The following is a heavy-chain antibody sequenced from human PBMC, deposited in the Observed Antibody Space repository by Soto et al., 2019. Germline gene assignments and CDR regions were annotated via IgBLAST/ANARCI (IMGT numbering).Heavy chain of an antibody. CDR1: GGSISSSSYY. CDR2: IYYSGST. Sequence: TETLSVTCTVSGGSISSSSYYWGWIRQPPGKGLEWIGSIYYSGSTYYNPSLKSRVTISVDTSKNQFSLKLSSVTAADTAVYYCARQGSGYLTPSNWFDPWGQGTLVPVSS. V-gene: IGHV4-39*01. D-gene: IGHD3-3*01. J-gene: IGHJ5*02. CDR3: ARQGSGYLTPSNWFDP.